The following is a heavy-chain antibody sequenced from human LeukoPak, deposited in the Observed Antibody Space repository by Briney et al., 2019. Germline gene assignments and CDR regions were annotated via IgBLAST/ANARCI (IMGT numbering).Heavy chain of an antibody. D-gene: IGHD3-3*01. J-gene: IGHJ4*02. CDR1: GGSISSSNW. V-gene: IGHV4-4*02. CDR3: ARAETYYDFWSGYYTGFDY. Sequence: SETLSLTCAVSGGSISSSNWWSWVRQPPGKGLEWIGEIYHSGSTNYNPSLKSRVTISVDKSKNQFSLKLSSVTAADTAVYYCARAETYYDFWSGYYTGFDYWGQGTLVTVSS. CDR2: IYHSGST.